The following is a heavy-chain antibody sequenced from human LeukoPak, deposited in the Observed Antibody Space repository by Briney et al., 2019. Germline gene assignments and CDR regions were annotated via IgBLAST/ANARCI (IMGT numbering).Heavy chain of an antibody. CDR3: ARAGSGSFYCSSTSCPQGGYYYYGMDV. Sequence: GASVKVSCKAAGYTFTSYYMHWVRQAPGQGLEWMGIINPSGGSTSYAQKFQGRVTMTRDTSTSTVYMELSSLRSEDTAVYYCARAGSGSFYCSSTSCPQGGYYYYGMDVWGQGTTVTVSS. CDR1: GYTFTSYY. V-gene: IGHV1-46*01. J-gene: IGHJ6*02. CDR2: INPSGGST. D-gene: IGHD2-2*01.